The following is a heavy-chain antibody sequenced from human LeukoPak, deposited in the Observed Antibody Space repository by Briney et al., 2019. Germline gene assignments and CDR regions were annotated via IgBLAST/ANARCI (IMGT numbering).Heavy chain of an antibody. D-gene: IGHD5-12*01. Sequence: GGSLRLSCAASGFTFSSYAMSWVRQAPGKGLEWVSGVSGSGGSTYYADPVKGRFTISRDNSKNTLYLQMNSLRAEDTAVYYCAKDLDIVATITGNWGQGTLVTVSS. J-gene: IGHJ4*02. CDR3: AKDLDIVATITGN. CDR1: GFTFSSYA. V-gene: IGHV3-23*01. CDR2: VSGSGGST.